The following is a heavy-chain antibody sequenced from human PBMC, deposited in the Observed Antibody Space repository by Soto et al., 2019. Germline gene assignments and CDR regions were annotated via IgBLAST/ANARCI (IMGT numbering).Heavy chain of an antibody. V-gene: IGHV4-4*07. D-gene: IGHD3-3*01. CDR3: ARGQRFSDWFDL. CDR1: GGSISGYY. J-gene: IGHJ5*02. Sequence: QVQLQESGPGLVRASETLSLTCTVSGGSISGYYWTWIRQPAGKGLEWIGRIYSSGTTKYNPSLKSRVTMSLDTSKNQFSLSLSSVTATDTAVYYCARGQRFSDWFDLWGPGTLVTVSS. CDR2: IYSSGTT.